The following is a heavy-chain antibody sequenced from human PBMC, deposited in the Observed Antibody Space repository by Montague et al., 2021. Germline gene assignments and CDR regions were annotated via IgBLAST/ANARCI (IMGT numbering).Heavy chain of an antibody. V-gene: IGHV4-39*01. D-gene: IGHD2-15*01. CDR3: ARSLYCRGGSCYAGFDP. Sequence: SETLSLTCTVSGGSISSASHYWGWIRQPPGKGLEFIGVIYNNGTTYHNLSLKSRVTVSMDTSKNQFSLKLSSVTAADTAVYYCARSLYCRGGSCYAGFDPWGQGTLVTVSS. CDR1: GGSISSASHY. CDR2: IYNNGTT. J-gene: IGHJ5*02.